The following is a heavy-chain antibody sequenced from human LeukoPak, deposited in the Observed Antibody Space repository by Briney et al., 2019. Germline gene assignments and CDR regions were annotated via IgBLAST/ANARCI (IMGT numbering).Heavy chain of an antibody. D-gene: IGHD5-12*01. V-gene: IGHV1-18*01. CDR3: ARVVAKVATMMGRSYFDY. CDR2: NSAYNGNT. Sequence: ASVKVSCKASGYTFTSYGISWVRQAPGQGLEWMGWNSAYNGNTNYAQKLQGRVTMTTDTSTSTAYMELRSLRSDDTAVYYCARVVAKVATMMGRSYFDYWGQGTLVTVSS. CDR1: GYTFTSYG. J-gene: IGHJ4*02.